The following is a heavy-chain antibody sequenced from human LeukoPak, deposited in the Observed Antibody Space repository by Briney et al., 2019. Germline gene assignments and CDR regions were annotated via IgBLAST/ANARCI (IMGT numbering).Heavy chain of an antibody. D-gene: IGHD3-9*01. CDR2: INSDGSST. V-gene: IGHV3-74*01. CDR3: ARGLRYFDWLLVAAYGMDV. CDR1: GFTFSSYW. J-gene: IGHJ6*02. Sequence: PGGSLRLSCAASGFTFSSYWMPWVRQAPGKGLVWVSRINSDGSSTSYADSVKGRFTISRDNAKNTLYPQMNSLRAEDTAVYYCARGLRYFDWLLVAAYGMDVWGQGTTVTVSS.